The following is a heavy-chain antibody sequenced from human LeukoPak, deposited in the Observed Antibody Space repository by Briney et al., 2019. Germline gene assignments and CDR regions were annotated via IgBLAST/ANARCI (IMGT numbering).Heavy chain of an antibody. CDR1: GFTFSTHD. CDR3: AKLGTGYDSNFDY. CDR2: IRYDGSNK. Sequence: GGSLRLSCGASGFTFSTHDMHWVRQAPGKGLEWVAFIRYDGSNKYYADSVKGRFTISRDNSKNTLYLQMNSLRAEDTAVYYCAKLGTGYDSNFDYWGQGTLVTVSS. D-gene: IGHD5-12*01. V-gene: IGHV3-30*02. J-gene: IGHJ4*02.